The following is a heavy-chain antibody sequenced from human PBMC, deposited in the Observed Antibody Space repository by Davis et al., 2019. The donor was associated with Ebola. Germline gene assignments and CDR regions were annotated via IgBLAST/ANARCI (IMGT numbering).Heavy chain of an antibody. D-gene: IGHD6-6*01. CDR3: ARDVRERIAAPRDAFDI. CDR2: IIPIFGTA. CDR1: GYTFTGYY. Sequence: AASVKVSCKASGYTFTGYYMHWVRQAPGQGLEWMGGIIPIFGTANYAQKFQGRVTITADKSTSTAYMELSSLRSEDTAVYYCARDVRERIAAPRDAFDIWGQGTTVTVSS. V-gene: IGHV1-69*06. J-gene: IGHJ3*02.